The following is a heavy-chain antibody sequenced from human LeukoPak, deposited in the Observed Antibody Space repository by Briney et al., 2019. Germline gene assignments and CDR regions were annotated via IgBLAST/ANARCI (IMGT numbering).Heavy chain of an antibody. CDR1: GFTFSSYG. Sequence: GGSLRLSCAASGFTFSSYGMHWVRQAPGKGLEWVAFIRYDGSNKNYANSVKGRFTISRDNAKNSLYLQMNSLRAEDTAVYYCARTPGITIFGVVTHDAFDIWGQGTMVTVSS. D-gene: IGHD3-3*01. V-gene: IGHV3-30*02. CDR3: ARTPGITIFGVVTHDAFDI. J-gene: IGHJ3*02. CDR2: IRYDGSNK.